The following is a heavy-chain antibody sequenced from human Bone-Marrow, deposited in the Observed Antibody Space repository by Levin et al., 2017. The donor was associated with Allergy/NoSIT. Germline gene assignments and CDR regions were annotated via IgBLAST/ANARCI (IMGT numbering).Heavy chain of an antibody. Sequence: GGSLRLSCAASGFTFSSYPMYWVRQAPGKWLEWVSLISYDGSDKYYADSVKGRFTISRDSSKNTLYLQMSSVRPEDTAVYYCARAGSGSHDYYYYGMDVWGQGTTVTVSS. V-gene: IGHV3-30*04. CDR1: GFTFSSYP. J-gene: IGHJ6*02. CDR2: ISYDGSDK. CDR3: ARAGSGSHDYYYYGMDV. D-gene: IGHD1-26*01.